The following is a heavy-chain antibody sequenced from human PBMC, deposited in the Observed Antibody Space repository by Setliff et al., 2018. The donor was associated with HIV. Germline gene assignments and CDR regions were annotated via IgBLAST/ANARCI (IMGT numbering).Heavy chain of an antibody. D-gene: IGHD2-21*02. CDR1: GFTFSSYS. Sequence: GGSLRLSCAASGFTFSSYSMNWVRQAPGKGLEWVSSISSSGSYIHYADSVKGRFTSSRDNGKNSLYLQMNSLRAEDTAVYYCARGTGPSGCAGDCYHDWGQGTLVTVSS. CDR3: ARGTGPSGCAGDCYHD. J-gene: IGHJ4*02. V-gene: IGHV3-21*01. CDR2: ISSSGSYI.